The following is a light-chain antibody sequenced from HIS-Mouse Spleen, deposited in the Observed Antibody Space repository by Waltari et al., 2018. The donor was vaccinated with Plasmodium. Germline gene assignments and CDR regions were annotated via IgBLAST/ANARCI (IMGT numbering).Light chain of an antibody. Sequence: DLRMPQSPSSLSASVGARVTITFQASQDISNSLTWYQQKPGKAPKRLIYDASNLETGVPSRFRGSGSGTDFTFTISSLQPEDIATDYYQQYDNLPRALTFGGGTKVEIK. CDR1: QDISNS. CDR3: QQYDNLPRALT. J-gene: IGKJ4*01. V-gene: IGKV1-33*01. CDR2: DAS.